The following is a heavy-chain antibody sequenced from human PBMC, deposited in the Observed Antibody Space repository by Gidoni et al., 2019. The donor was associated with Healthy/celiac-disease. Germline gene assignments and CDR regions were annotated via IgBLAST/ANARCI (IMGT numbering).Heavy chain of an antibody. V-gene: IGHV4-61*01. CDR1: AGPVRCGSYY. CDR3: ARALRYFTHRIGSWRQWYFDL. CDR2: SYPSGST. J-gene: IGHJ2*01. Sequence: QVQLQESGPVLVKPSDTLSLPCPVSAGPVRCGSYYWSWIRQPQGKGPEWIGYSYPSGSTNYNTSLKSRVTISVDTSKNRFSLKLSSVTAADTAVYYCARALRYFTHRIGSWRQWYFDLWGRGTLVTVSS. D-gene: IGHD2-15*01.